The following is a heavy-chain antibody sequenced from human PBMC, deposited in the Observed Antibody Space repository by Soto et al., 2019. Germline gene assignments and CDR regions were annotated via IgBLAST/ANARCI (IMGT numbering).Heavy chain of an antibody. CDR1: GFNFNEDW. D-gene: IGHD1-26*01. CDR2: IKGSVDGATT. CDR3: SGAESPDTAYFSLY. V-gene: IGHV3-15*01. Sequence: GGSLRLSCAASGFNFNEDWISWVRQAPGKGLEWVGRIKGSVDGATTDYAPPVNGRFTILRDDSTNTVLLQMKSLKAEDSAVYYCSGAESPDTAYFSLYWGQGTPVTV. J-gene: IGHJ4*02.